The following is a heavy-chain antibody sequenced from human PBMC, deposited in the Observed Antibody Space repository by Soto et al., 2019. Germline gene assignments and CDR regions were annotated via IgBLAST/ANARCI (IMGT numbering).Heavy chain of an antibody. CDR3: ATPTRDGYTRKAFDY. V-gene: IGHV1-69*01. CDR1: GGTFSSYA. CDR2: IIPIFGTA. D-gene: IGHD5-12*01. Sequence: QVQLVQSGAEVKQPGSSVKVSCKASGGTFSSYAISWVRQAPGQGLEWMGGIIPIFGTANYAQKFQGRVTITADESTSTAYMELSSLRSEDTAVYYCATPTRDGYTRKAFDYWGQGTLVTVSS. J-gene: IGHJ4*02.